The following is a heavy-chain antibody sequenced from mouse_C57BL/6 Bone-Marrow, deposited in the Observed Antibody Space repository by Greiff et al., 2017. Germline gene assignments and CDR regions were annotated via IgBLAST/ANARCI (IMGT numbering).Heavy chain of an antibody. D-gene: IGHD3-2*02. V-gene: IGHV1-50*01. CDR3: AAQATDAMDY. J-gene: IGHJ4*01. CDR2: IDPSDSYT. CDR1: GYTFTSYW. Sequence: QVQLQQPGAELVKPGASVKLSCKASGYTFTSYWMQWVKQRPGQGLEWIGEIDPSDSYTNYNQKFKGKATLTVDTSSRTAYMQLSSLTSEDSAVYYCAAQATDAMDYWGQGTSVTVSS.